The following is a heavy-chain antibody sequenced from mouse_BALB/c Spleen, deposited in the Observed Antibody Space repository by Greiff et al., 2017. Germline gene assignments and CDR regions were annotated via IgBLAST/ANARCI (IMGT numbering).Heavy chain of an antibody. J-gene: IGHJ2*01. V-gene: IGHV5-6-5*01. CDR2: ISSGGRT. D-gene: IGHD2-14*01. CDR1: GFTFSSYA. Sequence: EVKLMESGGGLVKPGGSLKLSCAASGFTFSSYAMSWVRQTPETRLEWVASISSGGRTYYPDSVKGRFTISRDNARNILYLQMSSLRSEDTAMYYCARGDRYFDYGGQGTTLTVSS. CDR3: ARGDRYFDY.